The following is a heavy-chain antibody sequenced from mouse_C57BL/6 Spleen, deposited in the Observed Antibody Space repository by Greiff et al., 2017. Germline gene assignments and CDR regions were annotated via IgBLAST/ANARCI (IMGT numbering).Heavy chain of an antibody. CDR3: ARGLLRGSWFAY. CDR1: GFTFSDYG. CDR2: ISSGSSTI. J-gene: IGHJ3*01. V-gene: IGHV5-17*01. D-gene: IGHD1-1*01. Sequence: EVMLVASGGGLVKPGGSLKLSCAASGFTFSDYGMHWVRQAPETGLEWVAYISSGSSTIYYADTVKGRFTISRDNAKNTLFLQMTSLRSEDTAMYYCARGLLRGSWFAYWGQGTLVTVSA.